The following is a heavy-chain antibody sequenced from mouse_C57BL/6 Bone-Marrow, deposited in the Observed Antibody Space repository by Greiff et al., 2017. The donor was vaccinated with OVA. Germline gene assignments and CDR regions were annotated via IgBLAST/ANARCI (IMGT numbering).Heavy chain of an antibody. D-gene: IGHD2-2*01. Sequence: VQLQQSGAELVRPGASVKLSCTASGFNIKDDYMHWVKQRPEQGLEWIGWIDPENGDTEYASKFQGKATITADTSSNPAYLQLSSLTSEDTAVYYCTTGSTMVTDYWGQGTTLTVSS. V-gene: IGHV14-4*01. J-gene: IGHJ2*01. CDR2: IDPENGDT. CDR3: TTGSTMVTDY. CDR1: GFNIKDDY.